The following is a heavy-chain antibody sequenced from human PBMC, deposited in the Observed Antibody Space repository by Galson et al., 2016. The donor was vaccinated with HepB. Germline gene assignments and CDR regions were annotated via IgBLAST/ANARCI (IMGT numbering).Heavy chain of an antibody. Sequence: SLRLSCAASGFTFSSYAMHWVRQAPGKGLEWLAVISYGGRNKYYAGSVKGRFTVSRDDSKNTLYLQMNSLRPEDTAVYYCARNDYLTPCYYYGMDVWGQGTTVTVSS. CDR2: ISYGGRNK. V-gene: IGHV3-30-3*01. J-gene: IGHJ6*02. CDR1: GFTFSSYA. D-gene: IGHD4-11*01. CDR3: ARNDYLTPCYYYGMDV.